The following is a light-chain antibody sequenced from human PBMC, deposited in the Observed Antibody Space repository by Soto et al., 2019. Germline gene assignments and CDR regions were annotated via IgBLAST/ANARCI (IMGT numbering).Light chain of an antibody. CDR1: QSVSSY. J-gene: IGKJ5*01. Sequence: PGERATLSCRASQSVSSYLLWYQQKPGQTPRLLIYDASNRATGIPARFSGSGSETDFTLTISSLEPEDFAVYYCQHRMNWPLTFGQGTRLVIK. CDR2: DAS. CDR3: QHRMNWPLT. V-gene: IGKV3-11*01.